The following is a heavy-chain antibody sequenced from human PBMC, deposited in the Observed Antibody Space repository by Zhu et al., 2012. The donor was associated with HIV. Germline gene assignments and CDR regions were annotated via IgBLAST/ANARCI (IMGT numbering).Heavy chain of an antibody. V-gene: IGHV4-59*01. J-gene: IGHJ2*01. D-gene: IGHD5-24*01. CDR1: GGSIGSYY. CDR3: AREPEDGYNYWYFDL. CDR2: IYYSGST. Sequence: QVQLQESGPGLVKPSETLSLTCTVSGGSIGSYYWSWIRQPPGKGLEWIGYIYYSGSTNYNPSLKSRVTISVDTSKNQFSLKLSSVTAADTAVYYCAREPEDGYNYWYFDLVGPWPPWSLSSS.